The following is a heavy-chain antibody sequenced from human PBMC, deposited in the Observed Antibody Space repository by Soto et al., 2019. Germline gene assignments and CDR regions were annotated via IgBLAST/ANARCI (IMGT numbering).Heavy chain of an antibody. Sequence: QVQLVQSGAEVKKPGASVKVSCKASGYTFTNYGISWVRQAPGQGLEWMGWISTNSGHTDYAQNLRGRVTMTTDTSTTAAYMELPSLRSDDTAVYYCAREEYRQLDHWGQGTLVTVSS. CDR3: AREEYRQLDH. D-gene: IGHD3-16*02. V-gene: IGHV1-18*04. J-gene: IGHJ5*02. CDR1: GYTFTNYG. CDR2: ISTNSGHT.